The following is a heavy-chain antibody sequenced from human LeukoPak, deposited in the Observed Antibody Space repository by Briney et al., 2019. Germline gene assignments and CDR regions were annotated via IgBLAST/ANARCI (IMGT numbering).Heavy chain of an antibody. D-gene: IGHD5-18*01. J-gene: IGHJ6*02. CDR1: GGSISSSNW. Sequence: SETLSLTCAVSGGSISSSNWWSWVRQPPGKGLEWIGEIYHSGSTNYNPSLKSRVTISVDKSKNQFSLKLSSVTAADTAVYYCARVDTAMVYGMDVWGQGTTVTVSS. CDR3: ARVDTAMVYGMDV. CDR2: IYHSGST. V-gene: IGHV4-4*02.